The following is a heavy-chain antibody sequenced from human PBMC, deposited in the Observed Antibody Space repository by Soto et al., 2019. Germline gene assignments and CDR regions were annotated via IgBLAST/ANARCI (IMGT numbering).Heavy chain of an antibody. CDR2: IYYSGST. J-gene: IGHJ4*02. Sequence: PSETLSLTCTVSVGSFSSGSYYWSWIRQPPGKGLEWIGYIYYSGSTNYNPSLKSRVTISVDTSKNQFSLKLSSVTAADTAVYYCASAEVWGQGTLVTVSS. CDR1: VGSFSSGSYY. V-gene: IGHV4-61*01. CDR3: ASAEV.